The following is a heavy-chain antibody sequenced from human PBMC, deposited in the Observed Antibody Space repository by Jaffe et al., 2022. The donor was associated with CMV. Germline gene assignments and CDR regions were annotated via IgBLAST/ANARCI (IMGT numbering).Heavy chain of an antibody. CDR3: TAQMLGYCSSTSCSYYYYYYMDV. J-gene: IGHJ6*03. Sequence: EVQLVESGGGLVQPGGSLKLSCAASGFTFSGSAMHWVRQASGKGLEWVGRIRSKANSYATAYAASVKGRFTISRDDSKNTAYLQMNSLKTEDTAVYYCTAQMLGYCSSTSCSYYYYYYMDVWGKGTTVTVSS. CDR2: IRSKANSYAT. CDR1: GFTFSGSA. V-gene: IGHV3-73*01. D-gene: IGHD2-2*01.